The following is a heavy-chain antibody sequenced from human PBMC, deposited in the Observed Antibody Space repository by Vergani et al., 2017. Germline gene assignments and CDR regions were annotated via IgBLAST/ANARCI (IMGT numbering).Heavy chain of an antibody. J-gene: IGHJ4*02. V-gene: IGHV2-70*15. CDR3: ARIGSCYSEDYFDY. CDR2: IDWDDDQ. CDR1: GFSLSTSGMC. D-gene: IGHD2-15*01. Sequence: QVTLRESGPALVKPTQTLTLTCTFSGFSLSTSGMCVSWIRQPPGKALEWLARIDWDDDQYYSTSLKTRLTISKDTSKNQVVLTMTNMDPVDTATYYCARIGSCYSEDYFDYWGQGTLVTVSS.